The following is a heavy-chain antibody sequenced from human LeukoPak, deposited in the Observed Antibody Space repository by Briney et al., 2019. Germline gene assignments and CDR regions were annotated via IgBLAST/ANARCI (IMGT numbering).Heavy chain of an antibody. CDR1: GGTFSSYA. Sequence: SVKVSCKASGGTFSSYAISWVRQAPGQGLEWMGGIIPIFGTANYAQKFQGRVTITADESTSTAYMELSSLRSEDTAVYYCARGGRNCSSTSCYDGFDYWGQGTLVTVSS. CDR2: IIPIFGTA. J-gene: IGHJ4*02. CDR3: ARGGRNCSSTSCYDGFDY. V-gene: IGHV1-69*01. D-gene: IGHD2-2*01.